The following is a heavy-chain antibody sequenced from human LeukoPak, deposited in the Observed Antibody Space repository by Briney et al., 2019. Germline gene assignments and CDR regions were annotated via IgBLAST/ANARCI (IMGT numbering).Heavy chain of an antibody. Sequence: GGSLRLSCAVSGFTFTIYAMNGVRRAPGEGLEWGSGISGSGNSTYYAGSVKGRFTISRVNAKITLYLQMNSLRADDTSVYYCAKDDRRYSSSSSPYYFDDWGQGTLVTVSS. V-gene: IGHV3-23*01. CDR1: GFTFTIYA. CDR3: AKDDRRYSSSSSPYYFDD. CDR2: ISGSGNST. D-gene: IGHD6-13*01. J-gene: IGHJ4*02.